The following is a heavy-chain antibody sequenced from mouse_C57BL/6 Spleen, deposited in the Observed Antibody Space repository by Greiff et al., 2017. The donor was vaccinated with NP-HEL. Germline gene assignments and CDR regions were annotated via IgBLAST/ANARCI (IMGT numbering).Heavy chain of an antibody. CDR3: ARVYYGSSYEYFDV. Sequence: QVQLQQSGAELARPGASVKLSCKASGYTFTSYGISWVKQRTGQGLEWIGEIYPRSGNTYYNEKFKGKATLTADKSSSTAYMELRSLTSEDSAVYFCARVYYGSSYEYFDVWGTGTTVTVSS. J-gene: IGHJ1*03. V-gene: IGHV1-81*01. CDR1: GYTFTSYG. D-gene: IGHD1-1*01. CDR2: IYPRSGNT.